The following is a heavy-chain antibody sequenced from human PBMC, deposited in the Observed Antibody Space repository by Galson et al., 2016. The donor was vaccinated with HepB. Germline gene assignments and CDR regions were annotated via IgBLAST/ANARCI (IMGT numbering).Heavy chain of an antibody. CDR1: GDSVSSNSGS. D-gene: IGHD6-19*01. V-gene: IGHV6-1*01. Sequence: CAISGDSVSSNSGSWNWIRQSPSRGLEWLGRTYYRSKWYDDYAKSVKSRITINADTSKNQFSLQLNSVTPEDTGGYYCARDRGPVAGRNWFDPWGQGTLVTVSS. CDR3: ARDRGPVAGRNWFDP. CDR2: TYYRSKWYD. J-gene: IGHJ5*02.